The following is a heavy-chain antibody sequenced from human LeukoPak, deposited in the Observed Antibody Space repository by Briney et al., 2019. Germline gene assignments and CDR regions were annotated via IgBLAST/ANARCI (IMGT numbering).Heavy chain of an antibody. V-gene: IGHV3-23*01. CDR2: ISGSGGST. D-gene: IGHD5-12*01. Sequence: GGSLRLSCAASGFTFGSYAMSWVRQAPGKGLEWVSAISGSGGSTYYADSVKGRFTISRDNSKNTLYLQMNSLRAEDTAVYYCTKSRISFSGQADHWGQGTLVTVSS. J-gene: IGHJ4*02. CDR1: GFTFGSYA. CDR3: TKSRISFSGQADH.